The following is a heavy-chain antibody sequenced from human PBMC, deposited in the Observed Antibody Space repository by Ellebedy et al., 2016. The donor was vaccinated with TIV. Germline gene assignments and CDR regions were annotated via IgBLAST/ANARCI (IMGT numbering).Heavy chain of an antibody. CDR2: INPESADT. Sequence: ASVKVSCKASGYTFTGYYLHWVRQAPGQGPEWMGWINPESADTNYAQNFQGRVTLTRDTSISTAFMELSSLGSDDTAVYYCVRDPGSFEPHYYFDYWGQGTLVTVSS. CDR1: GYTFTGYY. D-gene: IGHD3-9*01. V-gene: IGHV1-2*02. J-gene: IGHJ4*02. CDR3: VRDPGSFEPHYYFDY.